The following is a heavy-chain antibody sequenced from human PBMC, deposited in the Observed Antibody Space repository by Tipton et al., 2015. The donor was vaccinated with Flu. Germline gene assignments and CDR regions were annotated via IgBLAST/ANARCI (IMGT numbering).Heavy chain of an antibody. Sequence: TLSLTCTVSGDSINNYYWSWIRQPPGKGLEWLGYIYYTGSTNYNPSLKSRVTISLDTSENQLSLKLNSMTAADTAVYYCARVNRGFFDYWGQGTLVTVSS. CDR1: GDSINNYY. V-gene: IGHV4-59*01. J-gene: IGHJ4*02. CDR3: ARVNRGFFDY. D-gene: IGHD1/OR15-1a*01. CDR2: IYYTGST.